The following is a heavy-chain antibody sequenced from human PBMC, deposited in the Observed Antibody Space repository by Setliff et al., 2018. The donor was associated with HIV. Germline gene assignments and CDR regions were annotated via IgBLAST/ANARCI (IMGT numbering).Heavy chain of an antibody. CDR3: ARDFNYYYYYGMDV. V-gene: IGHV3-21*01. J-gene: IGHJ6*02. Sequence: PGGSLRLSCAASGFTFSSYSMNWVRQAPGKGLEWVSSISSSSSYIHYADSVKGRFTISRDNAKNSLYLQMNSLRAEDTAVYYCARDFNYYYYYGMDVWGQGTLVTVSS. CDR2: ISSSSSYI. CDR1: GFTFSSYS.